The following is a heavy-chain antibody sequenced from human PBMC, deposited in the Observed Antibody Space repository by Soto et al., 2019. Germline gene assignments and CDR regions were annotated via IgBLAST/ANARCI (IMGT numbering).Heavy chain of an antibody. Sequence: PGGSLRLSCAASGFTFSSYAMSWVRQAPGKGLEWVSAISGSGGSTYYADSVKGRFTISRDNSKNTLYLQMNSLRAEDTAVYYCAKSRRRWERLRQALYWGQGTLVTVSS. CDR3: AKSRRRWERLRQALY. D-gene: IGHD1-26*01. V-gene: IGHV3-23*01. CDR2: ISGSGGST. CDR1: GFTFSSYA. J-gene: IGHJ4*02.